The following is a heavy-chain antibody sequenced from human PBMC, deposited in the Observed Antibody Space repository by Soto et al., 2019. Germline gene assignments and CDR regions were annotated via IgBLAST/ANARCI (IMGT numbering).Heavy chain of an antibody. CDR3: AKNQERELPRVIDF. Sequence: GGSLILSCATSGLPFSNYAMILVRPAPGGGLEWVSSMSGSSSTTYYADSVRGRFTISRDRSKNTLYLQMSSLRAEDTALYYCAKNQERELPRVIDFWGQGTLVTVSS. V-gene: IGHV3-23*01. CDR1: GLPFSNYA. D-gene: IGHD1-7*01. CDR2: MSGSSSTT. J-gene: IGHJ4*02.